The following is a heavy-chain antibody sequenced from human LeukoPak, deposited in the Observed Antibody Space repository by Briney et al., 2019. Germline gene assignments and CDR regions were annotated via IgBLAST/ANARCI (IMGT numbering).Heavy chain of an antibody. CDR1: GFTFNNYA. J-gene: IGHJ4*02. D-gene: IGHD2-21*01. CDR3: AKDDYCGGECY. CDR2: ISGSGDST. V-gene: IGHV3-23*01. Sequence: GGSLRLSCAASGFTFNNYAMPWVRQAPGKGLEWESGISGSGDSTYYADSVKGRFTISRDNSKNTLYLQMNSLRAEDAAIYYCAKDDYCGGECYWGQGTVVTVSS.